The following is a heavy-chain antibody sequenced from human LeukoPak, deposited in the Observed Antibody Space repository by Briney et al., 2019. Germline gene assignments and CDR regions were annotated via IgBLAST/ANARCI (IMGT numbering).Heavy chain of an antibody. CDR1: GFTFSDYY. Sequence: GGSLRLSCAASGFTFSDYYMSWIRQAPGKGLEWVSYNSSSGSTIYYADSVKGRFTISRDNAKNSLYLQMNSLRAEDTAVYYCARDRLRIFGVVTYMFDYWGQGTLVTVSS. CDR3: ARDRLRIFGVVTYMFDY. J-gene: IGHJ4*02. D-gene: IGHD3-3*01. CDR2: NSSSGSTI. V-gene: IGHV3-11*01.